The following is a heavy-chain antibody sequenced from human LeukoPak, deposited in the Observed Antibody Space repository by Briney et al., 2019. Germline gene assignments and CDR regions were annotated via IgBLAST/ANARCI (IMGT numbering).Heavy chain of an antibody. CDR3: ARVLGYCSGGSCYDGNWFDP. CDR1: GGSFSGYY. CDR2: INHSGST. V-gene: IGHV4-34*01. D-gene: IGHD2-15*01. Sequence: PSETLSLTCAVYGGSFSGYYWSWIRQPPGKGLEWIGEINHSGSTNHNPSLKSRVTISVDTSKNQFSLKLSSVTAADTAVYYCARVLGYCSGGSCYDGNWFDPWGQGTLVTVSS. J-gene: IGHJ5*02.